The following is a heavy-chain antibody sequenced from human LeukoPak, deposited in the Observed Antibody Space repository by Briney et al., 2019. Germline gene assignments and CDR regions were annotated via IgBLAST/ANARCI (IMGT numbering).Heavy chain of an antibody. Sequence: PSETLSLTCSVSGGSISSYYCSWIRQPPGKGLEWVGYMYYRGNTNYDPSLKSRVTISIDTPNNQFSLKLSSVTAADTAVYYCARRRYSYGVDYWGQGTLVTVSS. J-gene: IGHJ4*02. CDR1: GGSISSYY. D-gene: IGHD5-18*01. CDR3: ARRRYSYGVDY. CDR2: MYYRGNT. V-gene: IGHV4-59*01.